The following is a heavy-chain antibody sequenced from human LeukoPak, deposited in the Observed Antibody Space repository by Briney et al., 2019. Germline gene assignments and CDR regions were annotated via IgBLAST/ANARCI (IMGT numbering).Heavy chain of an antibody. CDR3: AKDRRLGIVVVVATFGMDI. Sequence: GGSLRLSCAASGFTFSSYAMSWVRQAPGKGLEWVSAISGSGGSTYYADSVKGRFTISRDNSKNTLYLQMNSLRAEDTAVYYCAKDRRLGIVVVVATFGMDIWGQGTTATVSS. V-gene: IGHV3-23*01. CDR1: GFTFSSYA. J-gene: IGHJ6*02. D-gene: IGHD2-15*01. CDR2: ISGSGGST.